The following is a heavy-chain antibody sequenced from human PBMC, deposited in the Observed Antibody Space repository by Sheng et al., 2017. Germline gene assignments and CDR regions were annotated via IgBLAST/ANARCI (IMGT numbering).Heavy chain of an antibody. CDR3: ASLFAVGATTHYYYGMDV. J-gene: IGHJ6*02. CDR1: AFTFSSYG. Sequence: VQLVESGGGAVQPGRSLRLSCAASAFTFSSYGMNWVRQAPGKGLEWVSSISSSSSYIYYADSVKGRFTISRDNAKNSLYLQMNSLRAEDTAVYYCASLFAVGATTHYYYGMDVWGQGTTVTVSS. D-gene: IGHD1-26*01. CDR2: ISSSSSYI. V-gene: IGHV3-21*01.